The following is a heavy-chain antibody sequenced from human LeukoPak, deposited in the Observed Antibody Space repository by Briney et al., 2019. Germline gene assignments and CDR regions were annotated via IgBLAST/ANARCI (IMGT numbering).Heavy chain of an antibody. CDR3: TRHRSGGEVFDY. CDR2: IRSKANSYAT. Sequence: GGSLRLSCAASGFTFSGSAMHWVRQASGKGLEWVGRIRSKANSYATAYAASVKGRFTISRDDSKNTAYLQMNSLKTEDTAVYYCTRHRSGGEVFDYWGQGTLVTVSS. J-gene: IGHJ4*02. V-gene: IGHV3-73*01. CDR1: GFTFSGSA. D-gene: IGHD6-19*01.